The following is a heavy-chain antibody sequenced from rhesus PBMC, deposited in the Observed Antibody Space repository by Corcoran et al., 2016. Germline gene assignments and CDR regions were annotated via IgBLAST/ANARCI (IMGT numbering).Heavy chain of an antibody. J-gene: IGHJ4*01. CDR2: ISGSSGST. CDR3: ARLRWIAGTTLFDY. CDR1: GYSISSGYY. V-gene: IGHV4-99*01. Sequence: QVQLQESGPGLVKPSETLSLTCAGSGYSISSGYYWGWIRQPPGKGLEYIGYISGSSGSTYYNPSLKTRVTISKDTSKNQFSLKLSSVTAADTAVYYCARLRWIAGTTLFDYWGQGVLVTVSS. D-gene: IGHD1-20*01.